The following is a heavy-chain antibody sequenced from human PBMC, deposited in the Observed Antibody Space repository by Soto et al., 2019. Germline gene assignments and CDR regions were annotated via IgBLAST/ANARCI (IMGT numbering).Heavy chain of an antibody. V-gene: IGHV4-59*01. Sequence: LSLTGTVSAGSISTYFWSWIRQPPGKGLEWIGYIYYSGTTNYNPSLKSRVTILLDTSKNQFSLRLSSVTAADTAVYYCARGRGRPYDAFGIWGQGT. CDR2: IYYSGTT. J-gene: IGHJ3*02. D-gene: IGHD1-26*01. CDR1: AGSISTYF. CDR3: ARGRGRPYDAFGI.